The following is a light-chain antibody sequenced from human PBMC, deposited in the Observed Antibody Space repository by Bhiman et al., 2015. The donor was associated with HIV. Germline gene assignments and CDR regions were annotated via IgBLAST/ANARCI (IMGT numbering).Light chain of an antibody. Sequence: GSVAPGQTASITCSGDKLGDRYAGWFQLKPGQSPVLLMYQDSKRPSGIPERFSGSNSGNTATLTISGTQAMDEADYYCRAWDNSQYVFGPGTKVTVL. CDR3: RAWDNSQYV. CDR1: KLGDRY. CDR2: QDS. J-gene: IGLJ1*01. V-gene: IGLV3-1*01.